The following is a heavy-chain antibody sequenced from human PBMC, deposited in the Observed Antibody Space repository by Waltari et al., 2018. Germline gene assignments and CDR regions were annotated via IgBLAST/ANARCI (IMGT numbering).Heavy chain of an antibody. V-gene: IGHV3-9*03. CDR3: AKGHISNDFWSGSLDF. J-gene: IGHJ4*02. D-gene: IGHD3-3*01. CDR1: GFTLADDS. CDR2: ISWNSGSI. Sequence: EVQVVESGGGLVQPGRSLRLSCAASGFTLADDSMHWVRQAPGKGLEWVSGISWNSGSIGYADSVKGRFTISRDNAKNSLYLQMNSLRAEDMALYYCAKGHISNDFWSGSLDFWGQGTLVTVSS.